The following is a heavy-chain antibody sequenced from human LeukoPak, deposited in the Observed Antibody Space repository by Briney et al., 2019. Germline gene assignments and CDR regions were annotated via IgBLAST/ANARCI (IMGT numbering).Heavy chain of an antibody. Sequence: GGSLRLSCAAAGFTFSDYYMSWIRQAPGKGLEWVSYISSSGSTIYYADSVKGRFIISRDNAKNSLYLQMNSLRAEDTAVYYCARDSYYYGSGRSLADDYWGQGTLVTVSS. J-gene: IGHJ4*02. CDR3: ARDSYYYGSGRSLADDY. CDR2: ISSSGSTI. D-gene: IGHD3-10*01. CDR1: GFTFSDYY. V-gene: IGHV3-11*01.